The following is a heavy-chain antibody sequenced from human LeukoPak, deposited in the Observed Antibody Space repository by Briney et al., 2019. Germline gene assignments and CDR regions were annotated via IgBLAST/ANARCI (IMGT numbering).Heavy chain of an antibody. Sequence: AGGSLRLSCAASGFTFSNYAMNWVRQAPGKGLEWVLGTSGSGGTTYYADSVKGRFTISRDNSKNTLYLQLNSLRAEDTAVYYCAKAPQQWLVGWGYFDYWGQGTLVTVSS. CDR2: TSGSGGTT. D-gene: IGHD6-19*01. J-gene: IGHJ4*02. CDR1: GFTFSNYA. CDR3: AKAPQQWLVGWGYFDY. V-gene: IGHV3-23*01.